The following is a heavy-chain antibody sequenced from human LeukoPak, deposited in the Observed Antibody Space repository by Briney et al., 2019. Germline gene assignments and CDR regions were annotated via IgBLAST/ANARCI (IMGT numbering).Heavy chain of an antibody. CDR1: GFTFSSYW. D-gene: IGHD3-22*01. CDR3: ARDLGLKNYYDSSGYYPAANYYYGMDV. J-gene: IGHJ6*02. V-gene: IGHV3-7*01. Sequence: PGGSLRLSCAASGFTFSSYWMSWVRQAPGKGLEWVANIKQDGSEKYYVDSVKGRFTISRDNAKNSLYLQMNSLRAEDTAVYYCARDLGLKNYYDSSGYYPAANYYYGMDVWGQGTTVTVSS. CDR2: IKQDGSEK.